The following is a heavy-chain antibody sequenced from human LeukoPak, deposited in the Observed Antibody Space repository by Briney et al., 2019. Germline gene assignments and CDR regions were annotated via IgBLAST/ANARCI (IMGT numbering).Heavy chain of an antibody. V-gene: IGHV4-34*01. Sequence: SETLSLTCAVYIESFSGYYWSWIRQPPGKGLEWIGYIYHSGSTYYNPSLKSRVTISVDRSKNQFSLRLSSVTAADTAVYYCARGRIVVVITGYYFDYWGQGTLVTVSS. D-gene: IGHD3-22*01. CDR3: ARGRIVVVITGYYFDY. J-gene: IGHJ4*02. CDR1: IESFSGYY. CDR2: IYHSGST.